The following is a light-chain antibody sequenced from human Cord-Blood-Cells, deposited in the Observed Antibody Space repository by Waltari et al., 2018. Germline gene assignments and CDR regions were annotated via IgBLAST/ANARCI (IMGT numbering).Light chain of an antibody. Sequence: QSALTQPASVSGSPGQSITISCTGTSSDVGGYNYVSWYQQHPGKAPKLMVYDVSKRPLGVSNRVSGSKSGNTASLTISGLQAEDEADYYCSSYTSSSTVVFGGGTKLTVL. CDR2: DVS. CDR1: SSDVGGYNY. CDR3: SSYTSSSTVV. V-gene: IGLV2-14*01. J-gene: IGLJ2*01.